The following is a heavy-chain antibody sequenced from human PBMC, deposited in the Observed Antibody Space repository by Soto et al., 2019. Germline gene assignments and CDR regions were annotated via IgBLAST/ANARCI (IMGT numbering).Heavy chain of an antibody. CDR2: IYYSGNT. V-gene: IGHV4-30-4*08. CDR3: ARSPPVIGANWFDP. CDR1: GGSISSNDFY. D-gene: IGHD1-26*01. J-gene: IGHJ5*02. Sequence: SETLSLTCIVSGGSISSNDFYWSWIRQHPGKGLEWIGYIYYSGNTYYNPSLKSRITINPDTSTNQFSLQLKSVTPEDTAVYYCARSPPVIGANWFDPWGQGTLVTVSS.